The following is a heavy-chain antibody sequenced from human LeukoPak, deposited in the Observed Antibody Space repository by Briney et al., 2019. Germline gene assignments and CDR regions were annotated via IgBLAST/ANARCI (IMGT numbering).Heavy chain of an antibody. J-gene: IGHJ4*02. D-gene: IGHD3-9*01. CDR3: AREVANYDILTGRLNYYLDY. CDR1: GYTFTSYA. V-gene: IGHV1-3*02. Sequence: ASVKVSCKASGYTFTSYAMHWVRQAPGQRLEWMGWSNAGNGNTKYSQEFQGRVTITRDTSASTAYMELSSLRSEDMAVYYCAREVANYDILTGRLNYYLDYWGQGTLVTVSS. CDR2: SNAGNGNT.